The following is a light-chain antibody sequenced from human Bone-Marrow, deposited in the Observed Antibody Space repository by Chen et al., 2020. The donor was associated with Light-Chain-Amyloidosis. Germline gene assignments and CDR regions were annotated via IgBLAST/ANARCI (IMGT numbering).Light chain of an antibody. CDR2: GDT. V-gene: IGLV3-25*03. CDR3: QSASRRCNFGVV. Sequence: SYELTQPPSVSVSPGQTARITCSGDELPTKYAYWYQQKPGPAPVLVIHGDTEKPSGISERFRGPKSRTTATVDNNGGPARDEGYYPRQSASRRCNFGVVFGGGAQPT. CDR1: ELPTKY. J-gene: IGLJ2*01.